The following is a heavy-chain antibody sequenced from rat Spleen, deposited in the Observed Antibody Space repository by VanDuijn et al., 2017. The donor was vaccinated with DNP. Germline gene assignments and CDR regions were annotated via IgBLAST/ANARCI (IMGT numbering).Heavy chain of an antibody. V-gene: IGHV5-7*01. D-gene: IGHD1-2*01. J-gene: IGHJ2*01. Sequence: EVQLVESGGGLVQPGRSLKLSCVASGFTFSDYNMAWVRQAPKKGLEWVATISYDGSGTYYRDSEKGRFTLSRDNAKSTLYLQMDSLRSEDTATYYCTTLYLYYFDYWGQGVMVTVSS. CDR1: GFTFSDYN. CDR2: ISYDGSGT. CDR3: TTLYLYYFDY.